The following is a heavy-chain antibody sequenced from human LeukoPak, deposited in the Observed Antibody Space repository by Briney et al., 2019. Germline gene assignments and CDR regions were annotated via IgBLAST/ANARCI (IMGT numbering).Heavy chain of an antibody. CDR2: MNPNSGNT. D-gene: IGHD1-26*01. J-gene: IGHJ4*02. CDR1: GYTFTSYD. V-gene: IGHV1-8*01. Sequence: ASVKVSCKASGYTFTSYDINWVRQATGQGLEWMGWMNPNSGNTGYAQKLQGRVTMTRDTSTSTVYMELSSLRSEDTAVYYCARDRQGGSYYSHWGQGTLVTVSS. CDR3: ARDRQGGSYYSH.